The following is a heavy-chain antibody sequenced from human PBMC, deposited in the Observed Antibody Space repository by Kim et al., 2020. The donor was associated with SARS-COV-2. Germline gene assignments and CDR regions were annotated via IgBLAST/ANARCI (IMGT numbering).Heavy chain of an antibody. Sequence: GGSLRLSCAASGFTFSSYAMSWVRQAPGKGLEWVAAISGSGGSTYYADPVKGRFTISRDNSKNTLYLQMNSLRAEDTAVYYCAKIGGGAASWYFDYWCQGTLVTVSS. CDR1: GFTFSSYA. CDR3: AKIGGGAASWYFDY. J-gene: IGHJ4*02. CDR2: ISGSGGST. V-gene: IGHV3-23*01. D-gene: IGHD3-16*01.